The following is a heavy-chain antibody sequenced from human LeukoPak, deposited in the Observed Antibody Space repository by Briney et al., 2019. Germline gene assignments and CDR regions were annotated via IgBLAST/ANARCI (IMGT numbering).Heavy chain of an antibody. D-gene: IGHD3-22*01. CDR1: GFDFRIYW. CDR2: INSDGSGT. CDR3: TRDAQTCHSSGCWKPSDF. Sequence: GGSLRLSCAASGFDFRIYWMHWVRQAPGKGLLWVSRINSDGSGTYADSVKGRFTISRDNANNMLYLQMNSLRADDTAVYYCTRDAQTCHSSGCWKPSDFWGQGALVTVSS. J-gene: IGHJ4*02. V-gene: IGHV3-74*01.